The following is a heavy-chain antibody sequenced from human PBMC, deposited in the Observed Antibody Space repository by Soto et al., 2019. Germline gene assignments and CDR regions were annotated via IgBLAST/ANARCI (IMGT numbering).Heavy chain of an antibody. CDR1: GGSISSSSYY. Sequence: QLQLQESGPGLVKPSETLSLTCTVSGGSISSSSYYWGWIRQPPGKGLEWIGSIYYSGSTYYNPSLKSRVTISVDTSKNQCSLKLSSVTAADTAVYYCARHGAAVADYWGQGTLVTVSS. J-gene: IGHJ4*01. D-gene: IGHD6-19*01. V-gene: IGHV4-39*01. CDR3: ARHGAAVADY. CDR2: IYYSGST.